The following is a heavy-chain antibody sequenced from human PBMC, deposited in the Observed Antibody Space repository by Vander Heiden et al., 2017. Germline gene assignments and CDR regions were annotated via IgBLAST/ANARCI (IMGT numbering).Heavy chain of an antibody. D-gene: IGHD7-27*01. V-gene: IGHV3-13*01. CDR1: GFSFSNYD. CDR2: VDTAGDT. CDR3: ARVRWGSYES. Sequence: EVQLVESGGGLVQPGGSLRLSCAASGFSFSNYDMHWVRQVTGKGLEWVSAVDTAGDTFYPASVKGRFTISREDATNSLYLQMNSLRAGDTAVDYCARVRWGSYESWGQGTLVTVSS. J-gene: IGHJ5*02.